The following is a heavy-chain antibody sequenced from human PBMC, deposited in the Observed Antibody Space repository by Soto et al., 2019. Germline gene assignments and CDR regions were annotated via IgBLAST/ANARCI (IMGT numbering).Heavy chain of an antibody. CDR2: ISGSGGSNT. V-gene: IGHV3-23*01. CDR3: ASPEYYYDTSGWYY. D-gene: IGHD3-22*01. Sequence: GGSLRLSCAASGFTFSSYAMSWVRQAPGKGLEWVSAISGSGGSNTYYADSVKGRFTISRDNAKNSLYLQMNSLRAEDTAVYYCASPEYYYDTSGWYYWGQGTLVTVSS. J-gene: IGHJ4*02. CDR1: GFTFSSYA.